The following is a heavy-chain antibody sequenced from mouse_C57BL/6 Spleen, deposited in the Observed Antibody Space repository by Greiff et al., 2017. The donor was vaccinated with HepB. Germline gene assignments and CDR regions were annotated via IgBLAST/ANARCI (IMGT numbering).Heavy chain of an antibody. CDR3: ARGLYYGSSPWFAY. J-gene: IGHJ3*01. V-gene: IGHV1-82*01. Sequence: VQLQQSGPELVKPGASVKISCKASGYAFSSSWMNWVKQRPGKGLEWIGRIYPGDGDTNYNGKFKGKATLTADKSSSTAYMQLSSLTSEDSAVYLCARGLYYGSSPWFAYWGQGTLVTVSA. CDR2: IYPGDGDT. CDR1: GYAFSSSW. D-gene: IGHD1-1*01.